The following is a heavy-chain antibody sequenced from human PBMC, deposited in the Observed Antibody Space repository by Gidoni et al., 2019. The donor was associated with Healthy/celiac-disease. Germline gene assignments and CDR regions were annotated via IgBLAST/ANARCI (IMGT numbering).Heavy chain of an antibody. D-gene: IGHD2-2*01. Sequence: QVQLQESGPGLVKPSQTLSLTCTVSGGSFSSGGYCWRWIRQHPGKGLAWIGYINYSGSTYYNPSLKSRVTISVDTSKNQFSLKLSSVTAADTAVYYCARGLGVVVPAAAEPYWYFELWGRGTLVTVSS. CDR3: ARGLGVVVPAAAEPYWYFEL. J-gene: IGHJ2*01. CDR1: GGSFSSGGYC. V-gene: IGHV4-31*03. CDR2: INYSGST.